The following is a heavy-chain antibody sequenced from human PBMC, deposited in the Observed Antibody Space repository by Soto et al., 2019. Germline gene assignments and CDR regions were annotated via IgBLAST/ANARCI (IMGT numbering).Heavy chain of an antibody. D-gene: IGHD1-1*01. V-gene: IGHV3-30-3*02. J-gene: IGHJ6*01. CDR1: GWPFVSFC. CDR2: ISNDGDTT. Sequence: GESXRVAGEWAGWPFVSFCLGLFRHAPGKGLEFVAQISNDGDTTDYADSVKGRFVVSRYNAKNTLFLHMNSLRPDDTSVYYCERRNMQHTANLHYGLEVWGQGTTV. CDR3: ERRNMQHTANLHYGLEV.